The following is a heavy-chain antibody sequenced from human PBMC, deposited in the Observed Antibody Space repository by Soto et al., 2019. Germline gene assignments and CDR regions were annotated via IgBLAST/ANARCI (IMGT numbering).Heavy chain of an antibody. D-gene: IGHD2-2*01. Sequence: GASVKVSCKASGGTFSSYTISWVRQAPGQGLEWMGRIIPILGIANYAQKFQGRVTITADKSTSTAYMELSSLRSEDTAVYYCARGPRRYQHTLSRPFDYWGQGTLVTLSS. CDR1: GGTFSSYT. CDR3: ARGPRRYQHTLSRPFDY. J-gene: IGHJ4*02. CDR2: IIPILGIA. V-gene: IGHV1-69*02.